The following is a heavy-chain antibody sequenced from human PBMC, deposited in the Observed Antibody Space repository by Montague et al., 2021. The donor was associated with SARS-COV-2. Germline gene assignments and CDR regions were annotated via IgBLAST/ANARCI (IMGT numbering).Heavy chain of an antibody. J-gene: IGHJ4*02. CDR1: GFTFSGSP. CDR2: IHSGGGSS. D-gene: IGHD3-9*01. V-gene: IGHV3-23*03. CDR3: AKVGDLMAGYSLVNLDN. Sequence: SLRLSCAASGFTFSGSPMSWVRQAPGKGLEWVSVIHSGGGSSYYGKSVEGRFTVSRDNSKNTAYLQMNNLRAEDTAVYYCAKVGDLMAGYSLVNLDNWGQGTLVIVSS.